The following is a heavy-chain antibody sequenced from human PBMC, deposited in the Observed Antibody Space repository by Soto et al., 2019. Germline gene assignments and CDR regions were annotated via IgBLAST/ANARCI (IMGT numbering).Heavy chain of an antibody. CDR1: GYTVTSNG. CDR2: IIAYNGNT. Sequence: QVQLVQSGAEVKKPGVSVKVSCKASGYTVTSNGISWVRQAPGQGLEWMGWIIAYNGNTNYAQKIQGRVTMTTDTCTSTAYMQLRSLKSDDTPVYFCVVAALPYYFDYMGQGTLVTVSS. D-gene: IGHD2-15*01. CDR3: VVAALPYYFDY. V-gene: IGHV1-18*01. J-gene: IGHJ4*02.